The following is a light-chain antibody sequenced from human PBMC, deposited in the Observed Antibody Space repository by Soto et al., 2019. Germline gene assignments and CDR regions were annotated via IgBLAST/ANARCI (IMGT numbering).Light chain of an antibody. Sequence: DIQVTQTPTSGSASVGDRVTITCRASQDVGSGVGWYQQKPGKAPKLLIYAAFSLQSGVPSRFSGSGSGTQFSLTISSLHPEDFATYYCQQAKSFPYTLGQGTKVDTK. V-gene: IGKV1-12*02. J-gene: IGKJ2*01. CDR3: QQAKSFPYT. CDR2: AAF. CDR1: QDVGSG.